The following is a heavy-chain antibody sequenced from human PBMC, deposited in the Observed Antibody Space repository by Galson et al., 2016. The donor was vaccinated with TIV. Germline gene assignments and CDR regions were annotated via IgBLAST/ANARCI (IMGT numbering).Heavy chain of an antibody. CDR1: GGSIITKIYY. J-gene: IGHJ3*02. CDR2: VYDNGNA. Sequence: SETLSLTCIVSGGSIITKIYYWGWIRQPPGKGLEWIGIVYDNGNAYYNPSLKSRVTISVDTSKNQFSLKLTSVTAADTAVYYCARPTVPVAMLHTFHIWGQGTMVTVSS. D-gene: IGHD2-2*01. CDR3: ARPTVPVAMLHTFHI. V-gene: IGHV4-39*07.